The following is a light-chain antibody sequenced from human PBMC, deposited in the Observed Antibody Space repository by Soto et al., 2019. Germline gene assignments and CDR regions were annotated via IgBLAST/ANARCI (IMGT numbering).Light chain of an antibody. CDR2: EAS. V-gene: IGKV3-11*01. CDR1: QSVGNN. Sequence: LLTQSPATLSLSPGERATLSCRASQSVGNNLAWYQQKPGQAPGLLIYEASTRATGIPARFSGSGSGTDFTLTISSLEPEDFAVYYCQQHANWPLTFGGGTKVDI. CDR3: QQHANWPLT. J-gene: IGKJ4*01.